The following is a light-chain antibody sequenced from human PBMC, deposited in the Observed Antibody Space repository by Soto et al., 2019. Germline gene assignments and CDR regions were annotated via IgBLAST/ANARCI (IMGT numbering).Light chain of an antibody. CDR1: SSDVGAYNY. J-gene: IGLJ2*01. Sequence: QSALTQPASVSGSPGQSIAISCTGTSSDVGAYNYVSWYQRHPGKAPKLIIYEVSNRPSGVSNRFSGSKSGNTASLTISGLQAEDGADYYCTSYTTTSTLLFGGGTKLTVL. CDR2: EVS. V-gene: IGLV2-14*01. CDR3: TSYTTTSTLL.